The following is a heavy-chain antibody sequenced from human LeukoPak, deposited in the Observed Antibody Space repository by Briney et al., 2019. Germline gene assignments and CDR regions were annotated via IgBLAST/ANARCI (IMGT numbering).Heavy chain of an antibody. CDR1: GFTFSSYA. D-gene: IGHD3/OR15-3a*01. CDR2: ISYDGSNK. CDR3: ARDGPHFDY. J-gene: IGHJ4*02. Sequence: GGSLRLSCAASGFTFSSYAMHWVRQAPGKGLEWVAVISYDGSNKYYADSVKGRFTISRDNSKNTLYLQMNSLRAEDTAVYYCARDGPHFDYWGQGTLVTVSS. V-gene: IGHV3-30-3*01.